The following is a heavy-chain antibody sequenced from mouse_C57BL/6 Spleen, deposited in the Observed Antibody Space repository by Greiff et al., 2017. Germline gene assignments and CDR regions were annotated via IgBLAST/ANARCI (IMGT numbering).Heavy chain of an antibody. CDR1: GYTFTDYN. CDR2: INPNNGGT. CDR3: ARALYGYDVIYAMDY. D-gene: IGHD2-2*01. Sequence: EVQLQQSGPELVKPGASVKMSCKASGYTFTDYNMHWVKQSHGKSLEWIGYINPNNGGTSYNQKFKGKATLTVHKSSSTAYMELRSLTSEDSAVYYCARALYGYDVIYAMDYWGQGTSVTVSS. J-gene: IGHJ4*01. V-gene: IGHV1-22*01.